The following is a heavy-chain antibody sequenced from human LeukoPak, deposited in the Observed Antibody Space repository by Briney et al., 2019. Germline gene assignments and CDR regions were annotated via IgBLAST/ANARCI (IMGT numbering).Heavy chain of an antibody. J-gene: IGHJ4*02. D-gene: IGHD3-16*02. CDR1: GGSISSYY. CDR2: ISYSGST. Sequence: SETLSLTCTVSGGSISSYYWSWIRQPPGKGVEWIGYISYSGSTTYNPSLKSRVPISVDTSKNQFSLKLSSVTAADTAVYYCARYIWGSYPTFEDYWGQGTLVTVSS. CDR3: ARYIWGSYPTFEDY. V-gene: IGHV4-59*01.